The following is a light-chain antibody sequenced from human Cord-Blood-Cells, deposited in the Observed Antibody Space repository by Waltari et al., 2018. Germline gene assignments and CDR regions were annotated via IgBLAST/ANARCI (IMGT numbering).Light chain of an antibody. CDR1: SSDVRSSNL. CDR3: CSYAGGSFCV. V-gene: IGLV2-23*02. CDR2: EVR. J-gene: IGLJ3*02. Sequence: QAALTHPASVSASPGQSLTTPCTVTSSDVRSSNLLSGYQQHPGNAPIVMIEEVRTRPSGVLNYGSGSKSGNTAAMTSSGVQAEDDADYYCCSYAGGSFCVFGGGTKLTVL.